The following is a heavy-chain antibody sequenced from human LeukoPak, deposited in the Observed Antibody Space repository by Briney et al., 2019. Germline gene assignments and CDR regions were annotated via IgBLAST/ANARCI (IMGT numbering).Heavy chain of an antibody. CDR3: ARQSGYFDH. Sequence: SSETLSLTCAVSGYSISSGYYWGWIRQPPGKGLEWIGSIYHSGSTYYNPSLKSRVTISVDTSKNQFSLKLSSVTAADTAVYYCARQSGYFDHWGQGTLVTVSS. CDR2: IYHSGST. J-gene: IGHJ4*02. D-gene: IGHD1-26*01. CDR1: GYSISSGYY. V-gene: IGHV4-38-2*01.